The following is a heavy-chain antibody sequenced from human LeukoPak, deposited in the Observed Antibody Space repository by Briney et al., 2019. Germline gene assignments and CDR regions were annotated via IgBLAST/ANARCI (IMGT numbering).Heavy chain of an antibody. D-gene: IGHD6-19*01. CDR2: IIPIFGTA. CDR3: ARGRGWPRYYFDS. Sequence: SVKVSCKASGGTLISYAIRGGWPAPGQGVGWGGGIIPIFGTAHYAQTFQGRVTITGDKSTSTASMELSSLRSEDTAVYYCARGRGWPRYYFDSWGQGTLVTVSP. J-gene: IGHJ4*02. V-gene: IGHV1-69*06. CDR1: GGTLISYA.